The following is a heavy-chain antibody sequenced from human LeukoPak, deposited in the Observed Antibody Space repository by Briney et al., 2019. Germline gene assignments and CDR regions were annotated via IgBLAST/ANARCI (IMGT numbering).Heavy chain of an antibody. CDR3: ARDNSGYYDSSGYYSPMNY. D-gene: IGHD3-22*01. J-gene: IGHJ4*02. CDR1: GSSMSSDYY. V-gene: IGHV4-59*12. Sequence: PSETLSLTCTVSGSSMSSDYYWSWIRQPPGKGLEWIGYIYYSGSTNYNPSLKSRDTISVDTSKNQFSLKLSSVTAADTAVYYCARDNSGYYDSSGYYSPMNYWGQGTLVTVSS. CDR2: IYYSGST.